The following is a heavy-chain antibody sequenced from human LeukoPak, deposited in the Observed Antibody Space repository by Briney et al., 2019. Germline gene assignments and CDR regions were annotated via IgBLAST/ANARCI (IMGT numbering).Heavy chain of an antibody. CDR3: EKDVVVSGACRVGSCFQFFQH. CDR1: GFTFDDYT. Sequence: GGSLRLSCAASGFTFDDYTMHWVRQAPGKGLEWVSLISWDGGSTYYADSVKGRFTISRDNSKNSLYLQMNSLRTEDTALYYCEKDVVVSGACRVGSCFQFFQHWGRGTLVTVSS. V-gene: IGHV3-43*01. D-gene: IGHD2-15*01. CDR2: ISWDGGST. J-gene: IGHJ1*01.